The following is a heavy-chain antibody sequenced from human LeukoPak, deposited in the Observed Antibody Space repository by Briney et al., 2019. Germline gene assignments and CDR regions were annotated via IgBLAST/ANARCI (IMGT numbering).Heavy chain of an antibody. CDR1: GGSFSGYY. Sequence: SETLSLTRAVYGGSFSGYYWSWIRQPPGKGLEWIGEINHSGSTNYNPSLKSRVTISVDTSKNQFSLKLSSVTAADTAVYYCARGEDIVVVPAAMRFDPWGQGTLVTVSS. V-gene: IGHV4-34*01. J-gene: IGHJ5*02. D-gene: IGHD2-2*01. CDR3: ARGEDIVVVPAAMRFDP. CDR2: INHSGST.